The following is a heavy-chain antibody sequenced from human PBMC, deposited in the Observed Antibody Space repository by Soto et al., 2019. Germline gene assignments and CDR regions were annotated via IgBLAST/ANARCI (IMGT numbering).Heavy chain of an antibody. Sequence: QVQVVESGGGVVQPGRSLRLSCAASGFTFRNYAIHWVRQAPGKGLEWVAVISYDGRNEYYADSVRGRFTISRDNSKNTLCLQMNSLRAEDTAVYYCAKGEGYRSTWTASWGQGTLVTVAS. CDR2: ISYDGRNE. J-gene: IGHJ5*02. D-gene: IGHD6-13*01. V-gene: IGHV3-30*04. CDR3: AKGEGYRSTWTAS. CDR1: GFTFRNYA.